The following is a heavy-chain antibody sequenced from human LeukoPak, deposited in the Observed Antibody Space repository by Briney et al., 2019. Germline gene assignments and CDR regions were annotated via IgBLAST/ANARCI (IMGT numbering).Heavy chain of an antibody. Sequence: ASVKVSCKASGGTFSSYAISWVRQAPGQGLEWMGGIIPIFGTANYAQKFQGRVTITADESTSTAYMELSSLRSEDTAVYYCARGTMRLRYMDVWGKGTTVTVSS. J-gene: IGHJ6*03. CDR1: GGTFSSYA. D-gene: IGHD4/OR15-4a*01. V-gene: IGHV1-69*13. CDR2: IIPIFGTA. CDR3: ARGTMRLRYMDV.